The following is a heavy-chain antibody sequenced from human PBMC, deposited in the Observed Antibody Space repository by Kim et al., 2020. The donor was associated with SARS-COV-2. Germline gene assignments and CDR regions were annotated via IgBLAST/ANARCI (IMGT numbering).Heavy chain of an antibody. CDR3: AKGAAAIRRFDP. Sequence: YYADSVKGRFTISRDNSKNTLYLQMNSLRAEDTAVYYCAKGAAAIRRFDPWGQGTLVTVSS. V-gene: IGHV3-23*01. D-gene: IGHD2-2*01. J-gene: IGHJ5*02.